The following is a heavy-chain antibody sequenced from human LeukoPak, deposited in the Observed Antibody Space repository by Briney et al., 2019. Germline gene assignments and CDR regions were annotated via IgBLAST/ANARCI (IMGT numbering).Heavy chain of an antibody. Sequence: GGSLRLSCAASGFTFSSYAMSWVRQAPGKGLEWVSAISGSGGSTYYADSVKGRFTISRDNSKNTLYLQMNSLRAEDTAVYYCARDRFADSSGSQAEYYYYGMDVWGQGTTVTVSS. D-gene: IGHD3-22*01. CDR1: GFTFSSYA. CDR2: ISGSGGST. V-gene: IGHV3-23*01. J-gene: IGHJ6*02. CDR3: ARDRFADSSGSQAEYYYYGMDV.